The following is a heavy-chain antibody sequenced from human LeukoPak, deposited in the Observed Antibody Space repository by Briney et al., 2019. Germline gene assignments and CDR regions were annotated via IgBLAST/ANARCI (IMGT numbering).Heavy chain of an antibody. CDR2: LWVEGSKN. CDR1: GFNFGRFG. CDR3: VRAAETFFDY. Sequence: GPSLRLSCTASGFNFGRFGMHWVRQAPGQGRGWVAVLWVEGSKNFYAESGKGRFNISRDNSTATLYLHMSNLRAGATAMYYCVRAAETFFDYWGQGPLVTVSS. V-gene: IGHV3-33*01. J-gene: IGHJ4*02.